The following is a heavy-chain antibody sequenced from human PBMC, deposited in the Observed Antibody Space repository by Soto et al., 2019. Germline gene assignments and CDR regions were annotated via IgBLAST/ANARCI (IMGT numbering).Heavy chain of an antibody. Sequence: QVQLVQSGAEVKKPGSSVKVSCKASGGTFSSYAISWVRQAPGQGLEWMGGIFPIFGTANYAQKFQGRVTITADESTSTAYMELSSLRSEDTAVYYCARARIAVAGINYYYYGMDVWGQGTTVTVSS. D-gene: IGHD6-19*01. CDR3: ARARIAVAGINYYYYGMDV. CDR1: GGTFSSYA. CDR2: IFPIFGTA. V-gene: IGHV1-69*01. J-gene: IGHJ6*02.